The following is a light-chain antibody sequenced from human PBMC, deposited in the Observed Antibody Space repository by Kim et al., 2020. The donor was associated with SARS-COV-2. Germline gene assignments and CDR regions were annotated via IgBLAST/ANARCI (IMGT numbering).Light chain of an antibody. CDR3: QAWDSSTWV. Sequence: VSPGKTASITCSGDKLGDKYACWYQQKPGQSPVLVIYQDSKRPSGIPERFSGSNSGNTATLTISGTQAMDEADYYCQAWDSSTWVFGGGTQLTV. J-gene: IGLJ3*02. CDR2: QDS. V-gene: IGLV3-1*01. CDR1: KLGDKY.